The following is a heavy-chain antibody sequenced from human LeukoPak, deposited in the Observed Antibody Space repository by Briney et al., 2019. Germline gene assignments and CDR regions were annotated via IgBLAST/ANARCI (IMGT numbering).Heavy chain of an antibody. CDR3: ARASVAGTVLDY. CDR1: GFTFRNYW. D-gene: IGHD6-19*01. Sequence: GGSLRLSCAASGFTFRNYWMHWVRQTPGKGLVWVSRINRDGANTNYADSMKGRFTISRDNGKNTLYLEMNSLSAEDTAVYYCARASVAGTVLDYWGQGTLVTVSS. V-gene: IGHV3-74*01. J-gene: IGHJ4*02. CDR2: INRDGANT.